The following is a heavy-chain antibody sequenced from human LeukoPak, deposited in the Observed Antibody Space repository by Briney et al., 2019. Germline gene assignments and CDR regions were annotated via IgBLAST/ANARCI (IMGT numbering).Heavy chain of an antibody. Sequence: PGGSLRLSCAASGFSVSSTYMSWVRQTPGKGLEWVSVFYTGGSTYHADSVKGRFTISRDNSKNTLYLQMNSLRAEDTAVYYCAKDRTVAAAGTPYYYGMDVWGQGTTVTVSS. J-gene: IGHJ6*02. CDR2: FYTGGST. D-gene: IGHD6-13*01. CDR1: GFSVSSTY. CDR3: AKDRTVAAAGTPYYYGMDV. V-gene: IGHV3-53*05.